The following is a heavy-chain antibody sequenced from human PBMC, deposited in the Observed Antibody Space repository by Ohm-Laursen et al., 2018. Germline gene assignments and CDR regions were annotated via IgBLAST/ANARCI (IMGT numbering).Heavy chain of an antibody. V-gene: IGHV1-69*10. D-gene: IGHD5-12*01. Sequence: VKISCKASGGTFSSYAISWVRQAPGQGLEWMGRIIPILGIANYAQKFQGRVTITADKSTSTAYMELSSLRSEDTAVYYCARGSRYSGYDYPDYWGQGTLVTVSS. J-gene: IGHJ4*02. CDR3: ARGSRYSGYDYPDY. CDR2: IIPILGIA. CDR1: GGTFSSYA.